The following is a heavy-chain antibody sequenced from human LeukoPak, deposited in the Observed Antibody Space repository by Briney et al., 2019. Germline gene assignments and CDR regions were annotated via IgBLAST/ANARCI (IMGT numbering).Heavy chain of an antibody. CDR1: GGSISSSSYY. Sequence: RSSETLSLTCTVSGGSISSSSYYWGWIRQPPGKGLEWIGSIYYSGSTYYNPSLKSRVTISVDTSKNQFSLKLSSVTAADTAVYYCARQGDSSGWSPLPRGSDFDYWGQGTLVTVSS. J-gene: IGHJ4*02. V-gene: IGHV4-39*01. CDR3: ARQGDSSGWSPLPRGSDFDY. D-gene: IGHD6-19*01. CDR2: IYYSGST.